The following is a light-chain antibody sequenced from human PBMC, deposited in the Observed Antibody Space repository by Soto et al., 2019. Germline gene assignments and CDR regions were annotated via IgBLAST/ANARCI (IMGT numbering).Light chain of an antibody. CDR3: QQRSHWPP. V-gene: IGKV3-11*01. CDR1: QSVSSY. J-gene: IGKJ5*01. Sequence: EIVLTQSPATLPLAPGEKATLSCRASQSVSSYLAWYQQKPGQAPRLLIYDASNRATGLPARFSGSGSGTDFTLTISSLEPEDLAVYYCQQRSHWPPFGQGTRLEI. CDR2: DAS.